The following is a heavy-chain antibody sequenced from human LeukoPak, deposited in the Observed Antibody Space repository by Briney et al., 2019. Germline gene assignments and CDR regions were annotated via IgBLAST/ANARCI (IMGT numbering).Heavy chain of an antibody. D-gene: IGHD3-10*01. CDR3: ARAGLDFGFGQLDIDY. J-gene: IGHJ4*02. CDR1: EYSFSNYW. V-gene: IGHV5-51*01. CDR2: IYPADSDT. Sequence: GESLKISCKGSEYSFSNYWIGWVRQIPGKGLEWMGIIYPADSDTRYSPSFQGQVTISVDKSLSTAYLQWSSLQASDSAMYYCARAGLDFGFGQLDIDYWGQGTLVTVSS.